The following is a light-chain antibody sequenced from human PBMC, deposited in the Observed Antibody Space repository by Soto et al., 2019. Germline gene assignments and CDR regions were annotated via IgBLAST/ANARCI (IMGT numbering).Light chain of an antibody. CDR2: HAS. CDR3: QQYNSYS. J-gene: IGKJ1*01. Sequence: IQLTQSPSSLSASVGYRFTIICRASQSISNWLAWYQQKPGTAPKVLIYHASNLQSGVPSRFSGSGSGTEFTLTISSLQPDDFATYYCQQYNSYSFGQGTMVDIK. CDR1: QSISNW. V-gene: IGKV1-5*02.